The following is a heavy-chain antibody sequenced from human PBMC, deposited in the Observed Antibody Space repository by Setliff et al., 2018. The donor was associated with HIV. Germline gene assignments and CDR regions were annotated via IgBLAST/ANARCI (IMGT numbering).Heavy chain of an antibody. D-gene: IGHD6-6*01. J-gene: IGHJ4*02. CDR2: VNSDESST. V-gene: IGHV3-74*01. Sequence: GGSLRLSCAASGFTFSSYWMHWVRQVPGKGLVWVSRVNSDESSTNYADSVKGRFTIARDNAKNTLYLQMNSLRAEDTAVYYCTRGGSSFLGYWGQGTLVTVSS. CDR3: TRGGSSFLGY. CDR1: GFTFSSYW.